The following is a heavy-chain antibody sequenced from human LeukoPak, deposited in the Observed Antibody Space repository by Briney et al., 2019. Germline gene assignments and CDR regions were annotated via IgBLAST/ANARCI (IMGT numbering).Heavy chain of an antibody. CDR2: SYYSGST. Sequence: SETLSLTCTVSGDSISRCNYHWGWIRQHPGKGLEWIGYSYYSGSTYYNPSLKSRVTISVDTSKNQFSLKLSSVTAADTAVYYCARTYYYDSSGKTVWFNPWGQGTLVTVSS. V-gene: IGHV4-31*03. CDR3: ARTYYYDSSGKTVWFNP. J-gene: IGHJ5*02. D-gene: IGHD3-22*01. CDR1: GDSISRCNYH.